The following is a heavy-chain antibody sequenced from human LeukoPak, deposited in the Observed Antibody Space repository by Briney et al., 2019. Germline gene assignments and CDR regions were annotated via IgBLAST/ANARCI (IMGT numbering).Heavy chain of an antibody. D-gene: IGHD2-15*01. V-gene: IGHV1-18*01. Sequence: ASVKVSCKASGYTFTSYGISWVRHAPGQGLEWMGWISAYNGNTNYAQKLQGRVTMTTDTSTSTAYMELRSLRSDDTAVHYCAGLSSVVVALHYYYYYGMDVWGQGTTVTVSS. CDR1: GYTFTSYG. CDR2: ISAYNGNT. J-gene: IGHJ6*02. CDR3: AGLSSVVVALHYYYYYGMDV.